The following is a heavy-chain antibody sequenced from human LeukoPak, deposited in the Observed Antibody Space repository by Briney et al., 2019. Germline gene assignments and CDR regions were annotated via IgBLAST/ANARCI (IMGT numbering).Heavy chain of an antibody. J-gene: IGHJ4*02. CDR3: APFLSYYFDY. V-gene: IGHV3-23*01. D-gene: IGHD2-2*01. Sequence: GGSLRLSCAASGFTFSSYAMSWVRQAPGKGLEWVSAISGSGGSTYYADSVKRWFTISRDNSKNTLYLQMNSLRAEDTAVYYCAPFLSYYFDYWGQGTLVTVSS. CDR2: ISGSGGST. CDR1: GFTFSSYA.